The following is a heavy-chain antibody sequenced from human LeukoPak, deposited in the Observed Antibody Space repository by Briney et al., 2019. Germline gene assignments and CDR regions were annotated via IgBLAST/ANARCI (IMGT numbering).Heavy chain of an antibody. D-gene: IGHD3-10*01. CDR2: IYSGGST. CDR1: GFTVSSNY. J-gene: IGHJ4*02. V-gene: IGHV3-66*01. Sequence: PGGSLRLSCAASGFTVSSNYMSWVRQAPGKGLEWVSVIYSGGSTYYADSVKGRFTISRDNSKNTIYLQMNSLRAEDTAVYYCAFYRGAHSYFPYWGQGTLVTVSS. CDR3: AFYRGAHSYFPY.